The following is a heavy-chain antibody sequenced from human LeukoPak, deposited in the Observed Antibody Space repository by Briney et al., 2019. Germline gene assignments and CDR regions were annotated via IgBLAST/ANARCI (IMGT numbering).Heavy chain of an antibody. CDR3: ARLVVVPAAMLDVPKTSFDY. Sequence: ASVKVSCKASGYTFTGYYMHWVRQAPGQGLEWMGWINPNSGGTNYAQKFQGRVTMTRDRSISTAYMELSRLRSDDTAVYYCARLVVVPAAMLDVPKTSFDYWGQGTLVTVSS. J-gene: IGHJ4*02. CDR1: GYTFTGYY. CDR2: INPNSGGT. D-gene: IGHD2-2*01. V-gene: IGHV1-2*02.